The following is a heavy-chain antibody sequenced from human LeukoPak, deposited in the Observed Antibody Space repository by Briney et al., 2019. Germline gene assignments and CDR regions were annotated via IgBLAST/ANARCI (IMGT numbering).Heavy chain of an antibody. Sequence: SETLSLTCTVSGGSISSYYWSWIRQPAGKGLEWVGRIYASGSTNYNPSLKSRVTMSVDTSKNQFSLKLSSVTAADTAVYYCARDMNVVVPAAIGDWFDPWGQGTLVTVSS. CDR3: ARDMNVVVPAAIGDWFDP. CDR1: GGSISSYY. CDR2: IYASGST. D-gene: IGHD2-2*01. V-gene: IGHV4-4*07. J-gene: IGHJ5*02.